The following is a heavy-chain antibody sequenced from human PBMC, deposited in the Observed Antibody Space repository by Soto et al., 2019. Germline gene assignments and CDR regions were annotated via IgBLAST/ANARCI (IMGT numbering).Heavy chain of an antibody. V-gene: IGHV3-49*03. CDR3: TRPPRIIIFGVVTYYFEY. CDR1: GFTFGDYA. Sequence: GGSLRLSCTASGFTFGDYAMSWFRQAPGKGLEWVGFIRSKAYGGTTEYAASVKGRFTISRDDSKSIAYLQMNSLKTEDTAVYYCTRPPRIIIFGVVTYYFEYWCQGPLVTVSS. CDR2: IRSKAYGGTT. J-gene: IGHJ4*02. D-gene: IGHD3-3*01.